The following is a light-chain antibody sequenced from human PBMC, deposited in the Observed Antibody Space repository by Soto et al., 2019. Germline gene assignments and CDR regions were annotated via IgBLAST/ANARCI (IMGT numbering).Light chain of an antibody. J-gene: IGKJ2*01. CDR1: KDISSY. CDR3: QQLNSYPYT. Sequence: DLQLTQSPSFLSPSVEDRVTITCRASKDISSYLAWYQQKPGKAPKLLIYVASTLQSGVPSRFSGSGSGTEFTLTISSLQPEDFATYYCQQLNSYPYTFGQGTKLEIK. V-gene: IGKV1-9*01. CDR2: VAS.